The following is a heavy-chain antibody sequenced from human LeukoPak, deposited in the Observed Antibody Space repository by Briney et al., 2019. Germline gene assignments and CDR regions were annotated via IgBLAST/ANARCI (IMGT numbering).Heavy chain of an antibody. V-gene: IGHV4-31*03. Sequence: SETLSLTCTVSGGSISSGGYYWSWIRQHPGKGLEWIGYIYYSGSTYYNPSLKSRVTISVDTSKNQFSLKLSSVTAADTAVYYCASYRTVTLSYYFDYWGQGTLVTVSS. CDR3: ASYRTVTLSYYFDY. J-gene: IGHJ4*02. CDR2: IYYSGST. CDR1: GGSISSGGYY. D-gene: IGHD4-17*01.